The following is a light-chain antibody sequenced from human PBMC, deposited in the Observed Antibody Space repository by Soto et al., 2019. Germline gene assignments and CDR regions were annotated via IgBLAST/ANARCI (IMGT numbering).Light chain of an antibody. Sequence: DIQMTQSPSTLSASVGDRVTITCRASQSISSWLAWYQQKPGKAPKLLIYDASSLESGVPSRFSGSGSATEFTLTISSLQPDDFATYYCQQYNSYSGTFGPGTKV. CDR1: QSISSW. V-gene: IGKV1-5*01. CDR3: QQYNSYSGT. J-gene: IGKJ1*01. CDR2: DAS.